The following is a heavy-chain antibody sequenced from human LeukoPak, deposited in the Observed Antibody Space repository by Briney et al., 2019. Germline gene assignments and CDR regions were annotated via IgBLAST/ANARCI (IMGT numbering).Heavy chain of an antibody. D-gene: IGHD3-16*01. CDR2: ISYSGGNT. CDR3: AKVITAVITLGPFDY. J-gene: IGHJ4*02. V-gene: IGHV3-23*01. CDR1: GFTFSTYA. Sequence: GGSLRLSCAASGFTFSTYAMSWVSQAPGKGLEWVSSISYSGGNTYHADSVKGRFTISRDNSKNTLYLQMNSLRAEDTAVYYCAKVITAVITLGPFDYWGQGTLVTVSS.